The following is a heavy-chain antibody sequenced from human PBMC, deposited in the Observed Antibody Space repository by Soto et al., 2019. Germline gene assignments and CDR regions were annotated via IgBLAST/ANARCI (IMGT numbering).Heavy chain of an antibody. V-gene: IGHV4-39*01. CDR2: IYYSGST. D-gene: IGHD6-13*01. CDR3: ARRVAADWSMGYFDY. J-gene: IGHJ4*02. CDR1: GGSISSSSYY. Sequence: QLQLQESGPGLVKPSETLSLTCTVSGGSISSSSYYWGWIRQPPGKGLAWIGGIYYSGSTYYNPSLKSRVRISVDTSKNQCSLKLSSVTAADTAVYYCARRVAADWSMGYFDYWGQGTLVSVSS.